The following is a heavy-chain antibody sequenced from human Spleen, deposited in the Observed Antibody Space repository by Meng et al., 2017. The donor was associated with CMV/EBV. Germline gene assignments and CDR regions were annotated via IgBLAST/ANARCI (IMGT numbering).Heavy chain of an antibody. CDR2: IRSKAYGGTT. J-gene: IGHJ4*02. CDR3: TRVYPRMLPLSLDY. D-gene: IGHD2-8*01. V-gene: IGHV3-49*04. CDR1: GFTFGDYA. Sequence: GGSLRLSCTASGFTFGDYAMSWVRQAPGKGLEWVGFIRSKAYGGTTEYAASVKGRFTISRDDSKSIAYLQMNSLKTEDTAVYYCTRVYPRMLPLSLDYWGQGTLVTVSS.